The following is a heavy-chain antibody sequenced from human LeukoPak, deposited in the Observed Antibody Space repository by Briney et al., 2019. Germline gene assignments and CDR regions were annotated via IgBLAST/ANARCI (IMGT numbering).Heavy chain of an antibody. V-gene: IGHV3-53*01. CDR3: ASFMVVTAYAFDI. Sequence: AGGSLRVSCAASGFTVSSNYMSWVRQAPGKGLEWVSVIYSGGSTYYADSVKGRFTISRDNSKNTLYLQMNSLRGEDTAVYYCASFMVVTAYAFDIWGQGTMVTVSS. D-gene: IGHD2-21*02. J-gene: IGHJ3*02. CDR1: GFTVSSNY. CDR2: IYSGGST.